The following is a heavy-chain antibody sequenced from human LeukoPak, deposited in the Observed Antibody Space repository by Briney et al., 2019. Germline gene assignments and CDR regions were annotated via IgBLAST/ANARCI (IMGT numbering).Heavy chain of an antibody. CDR2: IYYSGST. J-gene: IGHJ4*02. CDR3: ARARGDSGYEDFDY. V-gene: IGHV4-59*01. Sequence: SENLSLTCTVSGGSISSFYWSWHRQPPGKGLEWFVYIYYSGSTNYNPSLKSRVTISVDTSKTQFSLKLSSVTAADTAVYYCARARGDSGYEDFDYWGQGTLVTVSS. D-gene: IGHD5-12*01. CDR1: GGSISSFY.